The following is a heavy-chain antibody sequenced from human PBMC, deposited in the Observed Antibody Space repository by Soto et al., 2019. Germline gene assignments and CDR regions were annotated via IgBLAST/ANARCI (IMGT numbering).Heavy chain of an antibody. J-gene: IGHJ4*02. CDR2: ISGSGGST. D-gene: IGHD6-13*01. Sequence: EVQLLESGGGLVQPGGSLRLSCAASGFTFSSYAMSWVRQAPGKGLEWVSAISGSGGSTYYADSVKGRFTISRDNSKNTLYLQMNSLRAEDTAVYYCAKSRPWRVAAPLYPLDYWGQGTLVTVSS. CDR1: GFTFSSYA. V-gene: IGHV3-23*01. CDR3: AKSRPWRVAAPLYPLDY.